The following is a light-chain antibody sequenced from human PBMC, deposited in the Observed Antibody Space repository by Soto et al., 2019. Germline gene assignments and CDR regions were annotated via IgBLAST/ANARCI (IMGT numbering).Light chain of an antibody. J-gene: IGKJ1*01. CDR3: QQYMSYS. V-gene: IGKV1-5*01. CDR1: QSISSW. CDR2: DAS. Sequence: DIQMTQSPSTLSASVGDRVTITCRASQSISSWLAWYQQKPGKAPKLLIYDASILESGVPSRFSGSGSGTEFTLTISSLQPDDFATYYCQQYMSYSFGQGTKVDIK.